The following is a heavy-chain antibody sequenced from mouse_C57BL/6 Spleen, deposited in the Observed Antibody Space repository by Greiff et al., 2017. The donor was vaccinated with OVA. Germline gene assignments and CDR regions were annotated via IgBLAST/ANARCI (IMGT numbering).Heavy chain of an antibody. Sequence: VQLQQPGAELVMPGASVKLSCKASGYTFTSFWMHWVKQRPGQGLEWIGEIDPSDSYTNYNQKFKGKSTLTVDKSSSTAYMQLSSLTSEDSAVYYCARLSSNAMDDWGQGTSVTVSS. J-gene: IGHJ4*01. CDR2: IDPSDSYT. CDR3: ARLSSNAMDD. CDR1: GYTFTSFW. V-gene: IGHV1-69*01.